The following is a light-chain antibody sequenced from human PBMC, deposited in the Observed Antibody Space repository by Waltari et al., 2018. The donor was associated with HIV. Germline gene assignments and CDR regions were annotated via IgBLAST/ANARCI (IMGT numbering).Light chain of an antibody. J-gene: IGKJ4*01. V-gene: IGKV1-39*01. CDR3: QQTYNLPLT. CDR1: QSIGDS. Sequence: DVKLTQSPSSLSASVGDRVTFTCRASQSIGDSLNWFQVKPNKATKLLIYGASSLQTGVPTVFRGSRSGTDFTLIIVNLQPEDFATYYCQQTYNLPLTFGGGTNV. CDR2: GAS.